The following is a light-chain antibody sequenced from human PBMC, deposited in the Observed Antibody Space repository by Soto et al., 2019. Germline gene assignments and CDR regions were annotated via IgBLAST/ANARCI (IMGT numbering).Light chain of an antibody. V-gene: IGKV3-15*01. Sequence: EIVITQSPATLSVSPGERATLSCRASQSVSSNLAWYQQKPGQAPRLLIYGASTRATGIPARFSGSGSGTEFTLTIGSLQSEDFAVYYCQQYISWPPGYAFGQGTTLEIK. CDR2: GAS. CDR3: QQYISWPPGYA. J-gene: IGKJ2*01. CDR1: QSVSSN.